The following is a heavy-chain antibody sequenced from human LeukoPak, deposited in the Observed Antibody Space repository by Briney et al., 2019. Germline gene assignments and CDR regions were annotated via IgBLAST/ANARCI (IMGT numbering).Heavy chain of an antibody. CDR2: ISSSSSCI. V-gene: IGHV3-21*01. D-gene: IGHD5-18*01. CDR3: ARGPGTATRKWIVDY. J-gene: IGHJ4*02. Sequence: NAGGSLRLSCAASGFTFSSYSMNWVRQAPGKGLEWVSSISSSSSCIYYADSVKGRFTISRDNAKNSLYLQMNSLRAEDTAVYYCARGPGTATRKWIVDYWGQGTLVTVSS. CDR1: GFTFSSYS.